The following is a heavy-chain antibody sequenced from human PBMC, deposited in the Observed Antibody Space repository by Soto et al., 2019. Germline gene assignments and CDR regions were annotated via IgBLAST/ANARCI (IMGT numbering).Heavy chain of an antibody. CDR2: ISGSGGST. CDR3: ARGTGMWYQLLYLDY. J-gene: IGHJ4*02. CDR1: GFTFSSYA. D-gene: IGHD2-2*02. V-gene: IGHV3-23*01. Sequence: EVQLLESGGGLVQPGGSLRLSCAASGFTFSSYAMSWVRQAPGKGLKWVSAISGSGGSTYYADSVKGRFTISRNNSKNKLYLQMKSLRAEDTAVYYCARGTGMWYQLLYLDYWGQGTLVTVSS.